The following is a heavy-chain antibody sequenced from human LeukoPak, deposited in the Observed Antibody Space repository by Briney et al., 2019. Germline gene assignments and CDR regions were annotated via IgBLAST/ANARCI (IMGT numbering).Heavy chain of an antibody. CDR2: IYYSGNT. Sequence: SETLSLTCTVSGVSISSSNSYWGWIRQPPGKGLEWIGSIYYSGNTYYNASLKSQVSISTDTSKNQFSLRLTSVTAADTAVYYCARQTGSGLFILPGGQGTQVTVSS. V-gene: IGHV4-39*01. CDR3: ARQTGSGLFILP. J-gene: IGHJ4*02. D-gene: IGHD3/OR15-3a*01. CDR1: GVSISSSNSY.